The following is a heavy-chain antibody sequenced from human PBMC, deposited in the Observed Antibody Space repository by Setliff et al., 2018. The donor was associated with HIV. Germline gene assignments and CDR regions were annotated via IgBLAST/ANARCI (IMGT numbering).Heavy chain of an antibody. Sequence: PSETLSLTCAVYGGSFSDHYWTWIRQPPGKGLEWIGEINQSGISNFNPSLKSRVTMPIDTPKNQFSLKLSSVTAADTAVYFCERGGGFWSGQLDYWGQGTLVTVSS. V-gene: IGHV4-34*01. CDR2: INQSGIS. CDR3: ERGGGFWSGQLDY. CDR1: GGSFSDHY. D-gene: IGHD3-3*01. J-gene: IGHJ4*02.